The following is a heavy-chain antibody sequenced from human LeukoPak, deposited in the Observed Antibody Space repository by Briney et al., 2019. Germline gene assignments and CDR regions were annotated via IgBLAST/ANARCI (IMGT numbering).Heavy chain of an antibody. CDR1: GGSIKSGSNF. Sequence: SETLSLTCTVSGGSIKSGSNFWGWVRQPPGKGLEWIGIIFYSGLTNYNPSLKSRVTISVDKSKNQFSLKLSSVTAADTAVYYCASTLSGAPDYWGQGTLVTVSS. D-gene: IGHD1-26*01. CDR3: ASTLSGAPDY. CDR2: IFYSGLT. J-gene: IGHJ4*02. V-gene: IGHV4-39*07.